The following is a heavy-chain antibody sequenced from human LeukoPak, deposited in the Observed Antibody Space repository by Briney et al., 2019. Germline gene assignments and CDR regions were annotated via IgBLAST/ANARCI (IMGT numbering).Heavy chain of an antibody. CDR2: IYYSGST. D-gene: IGHD1-26*01. V-gene: IGHV4-59*01. J-gene: IGHJ4*02. Sequence: SETLSLTCTVSGGSISSYYWSWIRQFPGKGLEWIGYIYYSGSTNYNPSLKSRVTISVDTSKNQFSLKLSSVTAADTAVYYCARGGERGSYVHYWGQGTLVTVSS. CDR3: ARGGERGSYVHY. CDR1: GGSISSYY.